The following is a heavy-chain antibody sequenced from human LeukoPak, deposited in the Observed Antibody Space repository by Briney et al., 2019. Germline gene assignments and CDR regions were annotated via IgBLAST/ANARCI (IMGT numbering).Heavy chain of an antibody. CDR2: IKQDGSEK. J-gene: IGHJ3*02. Sequence: GGSLRLSCAASGFTFSSYAMSWVRQAPGKGLEWVASIKQDGSEKYYVDSVKGRFTISRDNAKNSLYLQMNSLRAEDTAVYYCARTARITMIVVVSDAFDIWGQGTMVTVSS. CDR1: GFTFSSYA. V-gene: IGHV3-7*01. D-gene: IGHD3-22*01. CDR3: ARTARITMIVVVSDAFDI.